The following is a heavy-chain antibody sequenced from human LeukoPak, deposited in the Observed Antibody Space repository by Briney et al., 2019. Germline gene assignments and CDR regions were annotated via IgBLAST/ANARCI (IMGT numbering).Heavy chain of an antibody. CDR2: ISYDGSNK. D-gene: IGHD6-13*01. J-gene: IGHJ4*02. Sequence: GGSLRLSCAASGFTFSSYAMHWVRQAPGKGLEWVAVISYDGSNKYYADSVKGRFTISRDNSKNTLYLQMNSLRAEDTAVYYCARRGSGYSSSWVYWGQGTLVTVSS. CDR1: GFTFSSYA. V-gene: IGHV3-30-3*01. CDR3: ARRGSGYSSSWVY.